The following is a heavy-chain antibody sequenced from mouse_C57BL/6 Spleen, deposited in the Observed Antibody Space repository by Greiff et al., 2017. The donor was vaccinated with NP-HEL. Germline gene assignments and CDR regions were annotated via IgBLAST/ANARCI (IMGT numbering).Heavy chain of an antibody. J-gene: IGHJ3*01. D-gene: IGHD2-5*01. CDR2: ISDGGSYT. CDR1: GFTFSSYA. CDR3: ARGHYSNPFAY. V-gene: IGHV5-4*03. Sequence: EVKLMESGGGLVKPGGSLKLSCAASGFTFSSYAMSWVRQTPEKRLEWVATISDGGSYTYYPDNVKGRFTISRDNAKNNLYLQMSHLKSEDTAMYYCARGHYSNPFAYWGQGTLVTVSA.